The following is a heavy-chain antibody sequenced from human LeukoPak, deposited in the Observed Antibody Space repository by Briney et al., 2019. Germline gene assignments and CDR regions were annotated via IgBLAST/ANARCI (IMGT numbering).Heavy chain of an antibody. J-gene: IGHJ4*02. V-gene: IGHV3-21*01. D-gene: IGHD6-6*01. CDR1: GFTFSSYT. CDR2: ISSSSTYI. Sequence: GGSLRLSCAASGFTFSSYTINWVRQAPGRGLEWVSSISSSSTYIHYADSVKGRFTISRDNAKNSLYLQMNSLRAEDTAVYYCARAVYSSSFDYWGQGTLVTVSS. CDR3: ARAVYSSSFDY.